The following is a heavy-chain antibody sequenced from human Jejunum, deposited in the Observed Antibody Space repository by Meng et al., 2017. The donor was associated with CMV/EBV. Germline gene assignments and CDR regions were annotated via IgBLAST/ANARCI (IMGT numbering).Heavy chain of an antibody. V-gene: IGHV3-74*01. CDR2: INSDGSST. CDR3: ARDQGGSSRGVDY. D-gene: IGHD1-26*01. CDR1: GFTFSSYW. Sequence: AASGFTFSSYWMHWVRQAPGKGLVWVSRINSDGSSTNYADSVKGRFTISRDNAKNTLYLQMNSLRAEDTAVYYCARDQGGSSRGVDYWGQGTLVTVS. J-gene: IGHJ4*02.